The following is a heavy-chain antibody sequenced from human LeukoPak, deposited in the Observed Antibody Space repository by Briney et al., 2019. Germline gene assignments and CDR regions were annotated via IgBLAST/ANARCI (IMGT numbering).Heavy chain of an antibody. Sequence: PGGSLRLSCAASGFTFSSYWMHWVRQAPGKGLVWVSRINSDGSSTSYADSVKGRFTISRDNAKNTLYLQMNSLRAEDTAVYYCARGHIAAAGHFDYWGQGTLVTVSS. V-gene: IGHV3-74*01. D-gene: IGHD6-13*01. J-gene: IGHJ4*02. CDR2: INSDGSST. CDR1: GFTFSSYW. CDR3: ARGHIAAAGHFDY.